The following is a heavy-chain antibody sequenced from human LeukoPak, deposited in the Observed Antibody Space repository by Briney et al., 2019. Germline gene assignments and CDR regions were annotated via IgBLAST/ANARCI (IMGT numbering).Heavy chain of an antibody. CDR1: GGTFSSYA. J-gene: IGHJ6*04. D-gene: IGHD3-10*01. CDR2: IIPIFGTA. CDR3: ARAMVRGAEDYSYGMDV. Sequence: WASVKVSCKASGGTFSSYAISWVRQAPGQGLEWMGGIIPIFGTANYAQKFQGRVTITADESTSTAYMELSSLRSEDTAVYYCARAMVRGAEDYSYGMDVWGKGTTVTVSS. V-gene: IGHV1-69*01.